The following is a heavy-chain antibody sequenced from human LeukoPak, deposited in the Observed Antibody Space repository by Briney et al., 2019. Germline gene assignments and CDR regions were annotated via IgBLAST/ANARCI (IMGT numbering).Heavy chain of an antibody. V-gene: IGHV3-23*01. Sequence: GGTLRLSCAASGFTFSSYPMSWVRQAPGKGLEWVSAISGSGGSTYYADSVKGRFTISRDNSKNTLYLQMNSLRAEDTAVYYCAKDSMFQPVTNFDYWGQGTLVTVSS. CDR2: ISGSGGST. D-gene: IGHD4-17*01. CDR3: AKDSMFQPVTNFDY. J-gene: IGHJ4*02. CDR1: GFTFSSYP.